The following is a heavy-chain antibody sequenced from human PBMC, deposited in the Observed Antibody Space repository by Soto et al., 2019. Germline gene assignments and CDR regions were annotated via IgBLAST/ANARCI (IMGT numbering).Heavy chain of an antibody. J-gene: IGHJ4*02. Sequence: QVQLVQSGADVKKPGSSVKVSCQASGVTFSSETLGWVRQAPGQGLEWVGGIIPLFGTASYAQKFQGRVTIPAAESTSTVHMELSSLRSDDTAVYFCATELGENPASPFDAWGQGTLVTVSS. V-gene: IGHV1-69*01. D-gene: IGHD3-10*01. CDR1: GVTFSSET. CDR3: ATELGENPASPFDA. CDR2: IIPLFGTA.